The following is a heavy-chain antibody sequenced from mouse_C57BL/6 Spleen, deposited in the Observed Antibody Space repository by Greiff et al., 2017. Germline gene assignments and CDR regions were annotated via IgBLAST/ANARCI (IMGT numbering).Heavy chain of an antibody. CDR1: GYSFTGYY. CDR3: ARGNYYGSDFDY. Sequence: VQLQQSGPELVKPGASVKISCKASGYSFTGYYMNWVKQSPEKSLEWIGEINPSTGGTTYNQKFKAKATLTVDKSSSTAYMQLKSLTSEDSAVYYCARGNYYGSDFDYWGQGTTLTVSS. CDR2: INPSTGGT. V-gene: IGHV1-42*01. J-gene: IGHJ2*01. D-gene: IGHD1-1*01.